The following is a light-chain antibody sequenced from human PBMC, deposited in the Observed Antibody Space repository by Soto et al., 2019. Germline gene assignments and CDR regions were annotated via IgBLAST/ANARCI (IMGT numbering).Light chain of an antibody. Sequence: DIQMTQSPSSLSASVGDRVTITCRASHTITNYLNWYQQKPGKAPKLLIYAASTLLSGVPSRFTGGGSGTDFPLTIDSLHTEEFATYFCQQSYSSPWTFGQGTPVEI. CDR2: AAS. V-gene: IGKV1-39*01. CDR1: HTITNY. J-gene: IGKJ1*01. CDR3: QQSYSSPWT.